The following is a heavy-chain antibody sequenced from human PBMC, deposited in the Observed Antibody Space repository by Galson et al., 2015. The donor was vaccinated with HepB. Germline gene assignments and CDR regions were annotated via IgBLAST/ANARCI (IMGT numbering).Heavy chain of an antibody. J-gene: IGHJ6*02. D-gene: IGHD4-17*01. CDR2: IKSKTDGGTT. CDR3: TTDLLTVTTVGWDYYYGMDV. Sequence: SLRLSCAASGFAFSNAWMSWVRQAPGKGLEWVGRIKSKTDGGTTDYAAPVKGRFTISRDDSKNTLYLQMNSLKTEDTAVYYCTTDLLTVTTVGWDYYYGMDVWGQGTTVTVSS. CDR1: GFAFSNAW. V-gene: IGHV3-15*01.